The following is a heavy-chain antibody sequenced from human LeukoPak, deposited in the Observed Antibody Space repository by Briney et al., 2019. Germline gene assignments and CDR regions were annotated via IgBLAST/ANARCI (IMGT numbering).Heavy chain of an antibody. D-gene: IGHD3-10*01. J-gene: IGHJ4*02. CDR1: GFTFSSYW. Sequence: GGSLRLSCAASGFTFSSYWMSWVRQAPGKGLEWVADIKQDGSEKYYVDSVKGRFTISRDNAKNSLYLQMNSLRAEDTAVYYCALTPDYYGSGSFNYWGQGTLVPVSS. V-gene: IGHV3-7*01. CDR3: ALTPDYYGSGSFNY. CDR2: IKQDGSEK.